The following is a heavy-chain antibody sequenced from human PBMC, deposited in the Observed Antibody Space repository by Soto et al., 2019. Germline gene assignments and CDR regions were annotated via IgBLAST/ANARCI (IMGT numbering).Heavy chain of an antibody. J-gene: IGHJ6*02. Sequence: ASVKVSCKASGYTFTNYYIHWVRQAPGQGLEWMGIINPSGGSTSYAQKFRGRVTMTRDTSTSTVNMELSSLRSEDTAVYYCARRPNYYDGSPYHGVYSMDVWGQGTTVTVSS. CDR3: ARRPNYYDGSPYHGVYSMDV. V-gene: IGHV1-46*01. CDR1: GYTFTNYY. D-gene: IGHD3-16*01. CDR2: INPSGGST.